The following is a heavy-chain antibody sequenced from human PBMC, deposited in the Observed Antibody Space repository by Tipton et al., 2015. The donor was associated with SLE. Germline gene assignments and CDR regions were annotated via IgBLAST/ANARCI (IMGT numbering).Heavy chain of an antibody. Sequence: SLRLSCAASGFTFSSYAMSWVRQAPGKGLEWVSAISGSGGSTYYADSVKGRFTISRDNSKNTLYLQMNSLRAEDTAVYYCAKPLYYYDSSGYYHWGQGTLVTVSS. CDR1: GFTFSSYA. CDR2: ISGSGGST. J-gene: IGHJ5*02. CDR3: AKPLYYYDSSGYYH. D-gene: IGHD3-22*01. V-gene: IGHV3-23*01.